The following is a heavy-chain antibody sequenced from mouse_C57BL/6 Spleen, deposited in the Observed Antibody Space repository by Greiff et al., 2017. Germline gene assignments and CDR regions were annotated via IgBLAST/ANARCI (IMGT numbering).Heavy chain of an antibody. CDR1: GFTFSDYG. CDR3: ERALTGTGAMDY. J-gene: IGHJ4*01. Sequence: EVTLVESGGGLVKPGGSLKLSCAASGFTFSDYGMHWVRQAPEKGLEWVAYISSGRSTIYYADTVKGRFTISRDNAKNTLFLQMTSLRSEDTAMYYCERALTGTGAMDYWGQGTSVTGSS. V-gene: IGHV5-17*01. CDR2: ISSGRSTI. D-gene: IGHD4-1*01.